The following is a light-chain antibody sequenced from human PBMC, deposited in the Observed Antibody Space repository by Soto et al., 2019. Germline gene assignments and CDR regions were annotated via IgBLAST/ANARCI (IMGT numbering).Light chain of an antibody. Sequence: EIVLTQSPGTLSLSPGDRATLSCRASQSLSASYVAWYQQRPGQAPRLLIYGTSTRATGIPDRFSGSGSGTDFTLAISRLEPEDFAVYFCHQFGGSPQTFGQGTKVDIK. CDR3: HQFGGSPQT. V-gene: IGKV3-20*01. CDR2: GTS. CDR1: QSLSASY. J-gene: IGKJ1*01.